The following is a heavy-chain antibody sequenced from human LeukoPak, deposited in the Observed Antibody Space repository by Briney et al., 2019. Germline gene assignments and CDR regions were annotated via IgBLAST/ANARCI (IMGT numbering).Heavy chain of an antibody. V-gene: IGHV4-30-4*01. J-gene: IGHJ4*02. CDR3: ARAHGSPSVRLFDS. CDR1: GVSISSGDYY. CDR2: VYHSGST. D-gene: IGHD3-10*01. Sequence: SETLSLTCTVSGVSISSGDYYWSWIRQPPGKVLEWIGYVYHSGSTYYSPPLRNRVTLSVDTSKNQFSPKLSSVTAADTAVYYCARAHGSPSVRLFDSWGQGTLVTVSS.